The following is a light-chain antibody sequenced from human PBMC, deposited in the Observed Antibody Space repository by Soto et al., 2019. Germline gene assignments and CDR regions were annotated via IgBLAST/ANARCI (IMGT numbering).Light chain of an antibody. J-gene: IGKJ3*01. CDR2: GAS. V-gene: IGKV3-20*01. Sequence: EIVLTQSPGTLSLSPGERATLSCRASQSVTINYLAWYQQKPGQAPRLLVYGASTRATGIPDMFSGSGSGTDFTLTINRLEPEDFAVYYCQQYGSSPFTFGPGTKVDIK. CDR3: QQYGSSPFT. CDR1: QSVTINY.